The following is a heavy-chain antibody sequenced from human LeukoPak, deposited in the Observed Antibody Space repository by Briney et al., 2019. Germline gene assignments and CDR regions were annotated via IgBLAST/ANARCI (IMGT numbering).Heavy chain of an antibody. CDR1: GGSISSSSYY. V-gene: IGHV4-39*01. CDR3: ARPVGVGAPQGAFDI. CDR2: IYYSGST. D-gene: IGHD1-26*01. Sequence: PSETLSLTCTVSGGSISSSSYYWGWIRQPPGKGLEWIGSIYYSGSTYYNPSLKSRVTISVDTSKNQFSLKLSSVTAADTAVYYCARPVGVGAPQGAFDILGQGTMVTVSS. J-gene: IGHJ3*02.